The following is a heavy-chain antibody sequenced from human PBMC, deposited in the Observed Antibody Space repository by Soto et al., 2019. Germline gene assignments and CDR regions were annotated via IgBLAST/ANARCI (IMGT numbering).Heavy chain of an antibody. Sequence: ASVKVSCKASGYTFTNYYIGWVRQAPGQGPEWMGWISPYSGNTKYAQKFQGRVTMTTDTSTTTAYMELRGLRSDDTAVYYCARTLYGDNVDYWGQGTLVTVSS. CDR2: ISPYSGNT. J-gene: IGHJ4*02. CDR1: GYTFTNYY. V-gene: IGHV1-18*01. CDR3: ARTLYGDNVDY. D-gene: IGHD4-17*01.